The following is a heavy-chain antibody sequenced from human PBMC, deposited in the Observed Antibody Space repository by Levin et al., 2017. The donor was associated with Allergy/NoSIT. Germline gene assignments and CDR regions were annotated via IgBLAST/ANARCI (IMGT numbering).Heavy chain of an antibody. Sequence: SETLSLTCTVSGGSISSSSYYWGWIRQPPGKGLEWIGSIYYSGSTYYNPSLKSRVTISVDTSKNQFSLKLSSVTAADTAVYYCVGGSGSYFSANYWYFDLWGRGTLVTVSS. CDR1: GGSISSSSYY. CDR2: IYYSGST. V-gene: IGHV4-39*01. J-gene: IGHJ2*01. D-gene: IGHD3-10*01. CDR3: VGGSGSYFSANYWYFDL.